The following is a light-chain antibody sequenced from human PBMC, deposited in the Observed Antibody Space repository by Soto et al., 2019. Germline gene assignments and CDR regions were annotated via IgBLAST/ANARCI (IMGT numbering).Light chain of an antibody. CDR2: AAS. V-gene: IGKV1-39*01. J-gene: IGKJ2*01. CDR1: QSISSY. Sequence: DIQMTQSPSSLSASVGDRVTITCRASQSISSYLNWYQQKPGKAPKLLIYAASSLQSGVPSRFSGSESGTDFTLTSISLQPEDFATYYCQQSYSTPYTFGQGTKLEIK. CDR3: QQSYSTPYT.